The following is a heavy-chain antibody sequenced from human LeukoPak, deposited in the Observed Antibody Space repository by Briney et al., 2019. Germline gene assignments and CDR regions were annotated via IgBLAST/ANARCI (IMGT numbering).Heavy chain of an antibody. CDR2: IYNSGST. CDR1: GGSISSGGYY. J-gene: IGHJ3*01. CDR3: ARPAASYGLGTYAFDV. V-gene: IGHV4-61*08. Sequence: SETLSLTCTVSGGSISSGGYYWSWIRQSPGKGLEWIGYIYNSGSTNYNPSLKSRIAISIDTSKNQFSLKVRSVTAEDTAVYYCARPAASYGLGTYAFDVWGKGTMVIVSS. D-gene: IGHD3-10*01.